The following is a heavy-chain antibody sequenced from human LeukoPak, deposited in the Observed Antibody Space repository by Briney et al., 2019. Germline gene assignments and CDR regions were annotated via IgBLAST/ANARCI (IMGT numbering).Heavy chain of an antibody. CDR2: ISYDGSNK. J-gene: IGHJ4*02. CDR3: AIAAAGSFDY. CDR1: GFTFSSYA. Sequence: PGGSLRLSCAASGFTFSSYAMHWVRQAPGKGLEWVAVISYDGSNKYYADSVKGRFTISRDNSKNTLYLQMNRLRAEDTAVYYCAIAAAGSFDYWGQGTLVTVSS. V-gene: IGHV3-30-3*01. D-gene: IGHD6-13*01.